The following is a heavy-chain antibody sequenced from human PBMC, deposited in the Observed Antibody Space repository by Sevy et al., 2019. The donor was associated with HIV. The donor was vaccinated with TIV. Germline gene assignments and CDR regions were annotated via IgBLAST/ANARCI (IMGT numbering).Heavy chain of an antibody. CDR2: TRNKADGYTT. V-gene: IGHV3-72*01. CDR1: GFTFSDHY. CDR3: ATHAGIAAAGRVFDY. J-gene: IGHJ4*02. Sequence: GGSLRLSCVASGFTFSDHYMEWVRQAPGKGLEWVGRTRNKADGYTTEYAASVKGRFTISRDDSKNSLYVQMNSLKTEDTAVYYCATHAGIAAAGRVFDYWGQGILVTVSS. D-gene: IGHD6-13*01.